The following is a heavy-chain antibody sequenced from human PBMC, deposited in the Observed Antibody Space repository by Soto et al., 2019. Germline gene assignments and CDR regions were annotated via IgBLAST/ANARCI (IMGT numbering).Heavy chain of an antibody. J-gene: IGHJ4*02. Sequence: GGSLRLSCASSVVTCNTDAMGGFLQAAGNGVEWVATIKQDGTEKYYVDSVRGRFTISRDNAQNSLLLQMSSLRAEDTAVYYCARVELRYFEWSSGHFDKWGQGALVKVXS. CDR1: VVTCNTDA. D-gene: IGHD3-9*01. V-gene: IGHV3-7*01. CDR3: ARVELRYFEWSSGHFDK. CDR2: IKQDGTEK.